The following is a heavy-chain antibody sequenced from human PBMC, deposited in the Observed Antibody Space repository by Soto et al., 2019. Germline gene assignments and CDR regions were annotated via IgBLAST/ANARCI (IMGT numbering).Heavy chain of an antibody. CDR3: ARGTRALITSFFAY. CDR1: GDAISNFY. CDR2: VHESGST. J-gene: IGHJ4*02. Sequence: SETLSLTCSVSGDAISNFYWSWIRQTPGRGLEWIGCVHESGSTDYNPSLKGRVTISLHTSKSQFSLSLRSATAADTATYYCARGTRALITSFFAYWGQGIPVPVSS. D-gene: IGHD1-20*01. V-gene: IGHV4-59*03.